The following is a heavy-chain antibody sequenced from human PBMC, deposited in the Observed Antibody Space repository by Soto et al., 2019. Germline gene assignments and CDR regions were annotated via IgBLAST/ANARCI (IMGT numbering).Heavy chain of an antibody. Sequence: QVHLQQWGAGLLKPSETLSLTCAVYGESFIGYYWTWIRQPPGQGLEWIGEVNPRGSANYNPSLKSRVTISVDTSNNQVSLKVSSVTAAVTSVYYCARTDIVTTNCFDPWGQGTLVTVSS. V-gene: IGHV4-34*02. CDR1: GESFIGYY. CDR3: ARTDIVTTNCFDP. CDR2: VNPRGSA. D-gene: IGHD5-12*01. J-gene: IGHJ5*02.